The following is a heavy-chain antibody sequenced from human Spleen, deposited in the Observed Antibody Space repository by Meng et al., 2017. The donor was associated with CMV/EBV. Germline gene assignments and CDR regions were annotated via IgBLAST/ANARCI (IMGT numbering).Heavy chain of an antibody. D-gene: IGHD5-24*01. CDR1: DYTFTGYY. Sequence: CKASDYTFTGYYMHWVRQAPGQGLEWMGWINPNSGGTNYAQKFQGRVTMTRDTSISTAYMELSRLRSDDTAVYYCARDFGDGYNLGYWGQGTLVTVSS. CDR2: INPNSGGT. J-gene: IGHJ4*02. CDR3: ARDFGDGYNLGY. V-gene: IGHV1-2*02.